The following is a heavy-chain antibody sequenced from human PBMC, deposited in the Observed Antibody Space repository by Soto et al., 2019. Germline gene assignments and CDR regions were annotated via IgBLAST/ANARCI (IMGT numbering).Heavy chain of an antibody. Sequence: QVQLQESGPGLVKPSQTLSLTCTVSGGSISSGGYYWSWIRQHPGKGLAWNGYIYYIGSTYYNPSLKSRVAISVATSKSQFSLKLSSVTAADTAVYYCARFYMVRGVMGAFDIWGQGTMVTVSS. CDR2: IYYIGST. CDR1: GGSISSGGYY. V-gene: IGHV4-31*03. D-gene: IGHD3-10*01. J-gene: IGHJ3*02. CDR3: ARFYMVRGVMGAFDI.